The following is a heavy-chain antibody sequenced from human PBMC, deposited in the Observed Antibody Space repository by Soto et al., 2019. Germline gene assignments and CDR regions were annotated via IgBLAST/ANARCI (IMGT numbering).Heavy chain of an antibody. V-gene: IGHV2-70*01. Sequence: SGPTLVNPTQTLTLTCNFSGFSLTTSGVCVSWIRQPPGKALEWLALVDWDDDKYYNPSLRTRLTISRDTSRNQVVLTLADMDPVDTATYYCARTYDFLWGGYRYAPFDSWGQGTLVTVS. D-gene: IGHD3-16*02. J-gene: IGHJ4*02. CDR2: VDWDDDK. CDR1: GFSLTTSGVC. CDR3: ARTYDFLWGGYRYAPFDS.